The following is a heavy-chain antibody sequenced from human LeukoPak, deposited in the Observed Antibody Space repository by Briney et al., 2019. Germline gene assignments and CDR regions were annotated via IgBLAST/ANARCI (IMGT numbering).Heavy chain of an antibody. D-gene: IGHD6-13*01. J-gene: IGHJ4*02. CDR1: GFTFSDYY. Sequence: PGGSLRLSCTASGFTFSDYYMNWIRQAPGKGLEWVSYISSSGNSIYYADSVKGRFTISRDNAEKSLYLQMNSLRAEDTAVYYCARLGMIQAYSTEDYWGQGTLVTVSS. CDR3: ARLGMIQAYSTEDY. V-gene: IGHV3-11*04. CDR2: ISSSGNSI.